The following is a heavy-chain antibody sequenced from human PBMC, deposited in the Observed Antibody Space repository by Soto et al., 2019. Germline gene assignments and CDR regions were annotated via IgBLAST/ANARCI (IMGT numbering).Heavy chain of an antibody. CDR2: INAGNGNT. V-gene: IGHV1-3*01. J-gene: IGHJ6*02. CDR1: GYTFTSYA. Sequence: ASVKVSCKASGYTFTSYAMHWVRQAPGQRLEWMGWINAGNGNTKYSQKFQGRVTITRDTSASTAYMELSSLRSEDTAVYYCARDSHVLRFLEWLPFGMDVWGQGTTVTVS. CDR3: ARDSHVLRFLEWLPFGMDV. D-gene: IGHD3-3*01.